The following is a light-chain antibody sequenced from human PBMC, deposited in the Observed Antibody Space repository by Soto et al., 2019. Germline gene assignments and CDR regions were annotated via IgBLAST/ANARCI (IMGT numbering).Light chain of an antibody. CDR3: AAWDDSLIGYV. Sequence: QSVLTQPPSVSGAPGQRVTISCAGSSSNIGAGYGVHWYQQLPGTAPKLLIYADTYRPSGVPDRFSGSKSGTSASLAITGLLPEDEADYYCAAWDDSLIGYVFGTGTKLTVL. CDR2: ADT. J-gene: IGLJ1*01. V-gene: IGLV1-40*01. CDR1: SSNIGAGYG.